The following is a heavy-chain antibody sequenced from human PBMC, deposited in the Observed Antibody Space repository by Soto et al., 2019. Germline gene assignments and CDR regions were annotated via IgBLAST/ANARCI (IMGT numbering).Heavy chain of an antibody. CDR1: GYTFTSYA. CDR2: INAGNGNT. CDR3: ARERTVAGNDY. J-gene: IGHJ4*02. D-gene: IGHD6-19*01. V-gene: IGHV1-3*01. Sequence: GASVKVSCKASGYTFTSYAMHWVRQAPGQRLEWMGWINAGNGNTKYSQKFQGRVTITRDTSASTAYMELSTLRSEDTAVYYCARERTVAGNDYWGQGTLVTVSS.